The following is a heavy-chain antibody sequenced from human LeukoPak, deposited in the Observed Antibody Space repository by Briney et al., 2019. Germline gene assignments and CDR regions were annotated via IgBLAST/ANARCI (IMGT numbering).Heavy chain of an antibody. CDR3: ARDDALMITFGGVISP. CDR2: ISYDGSNK. J-gene: IGHJ5*02. Sequence: GGSLRLSCAASGFTFSSYAMHWVRQAPGKGLEWVAVISYDGSNKYYADSVKGRFTISRDNSKNTLYLQMNSLRAEDTAVYYCARDDALMITFGGVISPWGQGTLVTVSS. CDR1: GFTFSSYA. D-gene: IGHD3-16*01. V-gene: IGHV3-30*04.